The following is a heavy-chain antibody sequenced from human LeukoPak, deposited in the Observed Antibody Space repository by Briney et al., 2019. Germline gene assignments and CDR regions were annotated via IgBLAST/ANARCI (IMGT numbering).Heavy chain of an antibody. Sequence: GASVKVSCKASGYTFTDYYMHWVQQAPGKGLEWMGLVDPEDGETIYAEKFQGRVTITADTSTGTAYMELSSLRSEDTAVYYCATASTTVNDAFDIWGQGTMVTVSS. J-gene: IGHJ3*02. CDR1: GYTFTDYY. CDR2: VDPEDGET. V-gene: IGHV1-69-2*01. CDR3: ATASTTVNDAFDI. D-gene: IGHD4-17*01.